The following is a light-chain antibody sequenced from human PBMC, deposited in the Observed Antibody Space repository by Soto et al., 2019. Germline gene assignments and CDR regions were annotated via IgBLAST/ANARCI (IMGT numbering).Light chain of an antibody. CDR3: QQYNNWPWT. J-gene: IGKJ1*01. CDR1: QSVSSN. V-gene: IGKV3-15*01. Sequence: EIVMTQSPATLSVSPGERATLSCRASQSVSSNFAWYQQKPGQAPRLLIYGAPTRATGTPARFSGSGSGTEFTLTISTLQYEDFAVYYCQQYNNWPWTFGQGTKVEIK. CDR2: GAP.